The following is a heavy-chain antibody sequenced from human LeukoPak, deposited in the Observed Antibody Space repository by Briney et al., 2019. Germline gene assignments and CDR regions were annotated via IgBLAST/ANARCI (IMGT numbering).Heavy chain of an antibody. CDR3: ARANQQLSDLDY. CDR1: GFTVSSNY. J-gene: IGHJ4*02. CDR2: IYSGGST. Sequence: PGGSLRLSCAASGFTVSSNYMSWVRQAPGKGLEWVSVIYSGGSTYYADSVKGRFTISRDNSKNTLYLQMNSLRAEDTAVYYCARANQQLSDLDYWGQGTLVTVSS. V-gene: IGHV3-53*01. D-gene: IGHD6-13*01.